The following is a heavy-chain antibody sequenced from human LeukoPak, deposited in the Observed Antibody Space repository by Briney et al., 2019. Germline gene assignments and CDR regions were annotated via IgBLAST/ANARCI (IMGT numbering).Heavy chain of an antibody. CDR2: ISVRSNYR. V-gene: IGHV3-21*01. CDR3: VRLRRNNDRSGYYYYYDY. CDR1: GYTFSDFS. D-gene: IGHD3-22*01. Sequence: PGGSLRLSCAASGYTFSDFSVNWVPQAPGKGLEWVSSISVRSNYRYYADSVRGRFTISRDDARDSLFLQMNSLRAEDTAVYFCVRLRRNNDRSGYYYYYDYWGQGTLVTVSS. J-gene: IGHJ4*02.